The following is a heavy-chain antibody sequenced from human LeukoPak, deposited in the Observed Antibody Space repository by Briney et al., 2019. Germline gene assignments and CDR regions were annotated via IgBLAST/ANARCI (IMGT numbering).Heavy chain of an antibody. V-gene: IGHV4-30-4*08. CDR1: GGPISSGDYY. Sequence: MSSETLSLTCTVSGGPISSGDYYWSWIRQPPGKGLEWIGYIYYSGSTYYNPSLKSRVTISVDTSKNQFSLKLSSVTAADTAVYYCARTIVLMVYALPNWFDPWGQGTLVTVSS. CDR2: IYYSGST. J-gene: IGHJ5*02. CDR3: ARTIVLMVYALPNWFDP. D-gene: IGHD2-8*01.